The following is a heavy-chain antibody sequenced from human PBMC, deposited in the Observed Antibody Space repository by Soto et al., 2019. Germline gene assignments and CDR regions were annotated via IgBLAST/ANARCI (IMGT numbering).Heavy chain of an antibody. CDR2: IYYSGRT. J-gene: IGHJ4*02. V-gene: IGHV4-59*01. D-gene: IGHD2-2*03. CDR1: GGSISSYY. CDR3: ASGNFPLLDRLHY. Sequence: PSEALALTCTVSGGSISSYYWSWIRQPPGKGLEWIGYIYYSGRTNYNPSLKSRVTISVDTSKNQFSLKLSSVTAADTAVYYCASGNFPLLDRLHYWGQGTLVTVSS.